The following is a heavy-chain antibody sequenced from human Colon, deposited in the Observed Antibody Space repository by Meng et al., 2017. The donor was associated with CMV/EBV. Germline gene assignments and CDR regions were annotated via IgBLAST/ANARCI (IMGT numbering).Heavy chain of an antibody. CDR2: IYESGTT. J-gene: IGHJ4*02. Sequence: SETLSLTCTVSGGSISSNVDYYWAWLRQPPGKGLEWIGTIYESGTTYYSPSLKSRVTMSIDTSMNQFSLRLRYPTAADTAVYYCARNDIVVRPPAFYYFDSWGQGMLVTVSS. CDR1: GGSISSNVDYY. D-gene: IGHD1-1*01. CDR3: ARNDIVVRPPAFYYFDS. V-gene: IGHV4-39*07.